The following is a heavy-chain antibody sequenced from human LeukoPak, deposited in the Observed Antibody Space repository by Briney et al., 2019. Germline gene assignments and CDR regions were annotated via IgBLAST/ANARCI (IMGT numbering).Heavy chain of an antibody. D-gene: IGHD5-12*01. CDR1: GFTFSSYG. CDR3: ARDSGYDYYYYYYGMDV. Sequence: GGSLRLSCAASGFTFSSYGMLWARQAPGKGLEGVAVIWYDGSNKYYADSVKGRFTISRDNSKNTLYLQMNSLRAEDTAVYYCARDSGYDYYYYYYGMDVWGQGTTVTVSS. V-gene: IGHV3-33*01. J-gene: IGHJ6*02. CDR2: IWYDGSNK.